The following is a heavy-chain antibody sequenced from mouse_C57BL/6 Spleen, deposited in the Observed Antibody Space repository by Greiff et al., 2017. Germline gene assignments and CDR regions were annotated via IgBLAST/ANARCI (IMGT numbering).Heavy chain of an antibody. CDR3: ARSPYYYGSSYGYWYFDV. D-gene: IGHD1-1*01. CDR2: IYPGSGNT. J-gene: IGHJ1*03. Sequence: VQLQQSGAELVRPGASVKLSCKASGYTFTDYYINWVKQRPGQGLEWIARIYPGSGNTYYNEKFKGKATLTAEKSSSTAYMQLSSLTSEDSAVYFCARSPYYYGSSYGYWYFDVWGTGTTVTVSS. CDR1: GYTFTDYY. V-gene: IGHV1-76*01.